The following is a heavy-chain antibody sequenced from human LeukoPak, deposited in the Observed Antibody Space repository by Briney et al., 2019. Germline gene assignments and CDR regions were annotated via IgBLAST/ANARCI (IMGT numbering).Heavy chain of an antibody. D-gene: IGHD3-22*01. CDR3: ALSGGYYDSSGYAIGY. CDR2: IDWDGEK. Sequence: TLSLTCAVYGGSFSGYYWSWVRQPPGKALEWLARIDWDGEKFYSTSLKTRLTISKDTSKNQVVLRMTNMDPVDTATYYCALSGGYYDSSGYAIGYWGQGTLVTVSS. V-gene: IGHV2-70*16. CDR1: GGSFSGYY. J-gene: IGHJ4*02.